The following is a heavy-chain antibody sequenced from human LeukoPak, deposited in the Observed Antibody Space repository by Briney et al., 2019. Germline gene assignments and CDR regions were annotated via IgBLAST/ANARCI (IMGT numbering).Heavy chain of an antibody. CDR2: ISPNSGGT. CDR1: GGTFSSYA. D-gene: IGHD3-10*01. Sequence: ASVKVSCKASGGTFSSYAISWVRQAPGQGLEWMGRISPNSGGTNYAQKFQGRVTMTRDTSISTAYMELSRLRSDDTAVYYCARAGLRDVFKDYWGQGTLVTVSS. J-gene: IGHJ4*02. CDR3: ARAGLRDVFKDY. V-gene: IGHV1-2*06.